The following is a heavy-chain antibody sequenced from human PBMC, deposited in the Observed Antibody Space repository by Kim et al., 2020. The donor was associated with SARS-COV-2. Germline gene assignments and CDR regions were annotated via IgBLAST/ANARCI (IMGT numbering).Heavy chain of an antibody. CDR1: GFTFSSYG. D-gene: IGHD6-19*01. J-gene: IGHJ4*02. Sequence: GGSLRLSCAASGFTFSSYGMHWVRQAPGKGLEWVAVIWYDGSNKYYADSVKGRFTISRDNSKNTLYLQMNSLRAEDTAVYYCARGDIAAVAGIDYWGQGTLVTVSS. V-gene: IGHV3-33*01. CDR2: IWYDGSNK. CDR3: ARGDIAAVAGIDY.